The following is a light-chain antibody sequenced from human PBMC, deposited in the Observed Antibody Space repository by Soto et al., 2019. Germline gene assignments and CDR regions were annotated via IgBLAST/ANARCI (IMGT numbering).Light chain of an antibody. J-gene: IGLJ2*01. V-gene: IGLV1-40*01. CDR2: GNS. CDR3: QSYDSSLSGSRVV. CDR1: SSNIGAGYD. Sequence: QPVLTQPPSVSGAPGQRVTISCTGSSSNIGAGYDVHWYQQLPGTAPKLLIYGNSNQPSGVPDRFSGSKSGTSASLAITGLQAEDEADYYCQSYDSSLSGSRVVFGGGTKLTVL.